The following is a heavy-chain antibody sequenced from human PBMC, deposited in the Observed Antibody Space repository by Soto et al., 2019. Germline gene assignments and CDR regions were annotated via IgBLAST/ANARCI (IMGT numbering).Heavy chain of an antibody. CDR2: IKQDGSET. CDR3: ARDRGSGFYCQDYWGLDV. D-gene: IGHD6-19*01. CDR1: GFSFSTYW. Sequence: EVQLVESGGGLVQPGGSLRLSCAASGFSFSTYWMSWVRQAPGTGLEWVANIKQDGSETFYVDSLKGRFTISRDNAQNSLHLQMNSLRAEDTAVYYCARDRGSGFYCQDYWGLDVWGQGTTVTVSS. V-gene: IGHV3-7*04. J-gene: IGHJ6*02.